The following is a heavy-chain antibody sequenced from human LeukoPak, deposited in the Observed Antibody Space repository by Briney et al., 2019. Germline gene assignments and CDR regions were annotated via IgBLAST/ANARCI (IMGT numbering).Heavy chain of an antibody. CDR2: ISDSGST. J-gene: IGHJ3*01. CDR1: GFSFSSYT. D-gene: IGHD6-13*01. Sequence: GGSVRLSCGASGFSFSSYTMTWVRQAPGKGLEWVSTISDSGSTFYADSVKGRFTISRDNSKNTLFLQMNGLRADDTAVYYCAKDWPSEWQQLPDYDAVDVWGQGTMVTVSS. CDR3: AKDWPSEWQQLPDYDAVDV. V-gene: IGHV3-23*01.